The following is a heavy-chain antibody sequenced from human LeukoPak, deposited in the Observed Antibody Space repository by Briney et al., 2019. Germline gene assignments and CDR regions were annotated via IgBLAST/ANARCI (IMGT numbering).Heavy chain of an antibody. CDR3: ARDRDYGGNYRYFDY. Sequence: SVKVSCKASGGTFSSYAISWVRQAPGQGLEWMGGIIPIFGTANYAQKFQGRVTITADESTSTAYMELSSLRSEDTAVYYCARDRDYGGNYRYFDYWGQGTLVTVSS. V-gene: IGHV1-69*13. D-gene: IGHD4-23*01. CDR1: GGTFSSYA. CDR2: IIPIFGTA. J-gene: IGHJ4*02.